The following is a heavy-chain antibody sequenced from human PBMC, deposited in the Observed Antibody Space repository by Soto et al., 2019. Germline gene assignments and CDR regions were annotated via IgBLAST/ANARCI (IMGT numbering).Heavy chain of an antibody. Sequence: GGSLRLSCAASGFTFSSYGMHWVRQAPGKGLEWVAVISYDGSNKYYADSVKGRFTISRDNSKNTLYLQMNSLRAEDTAVYYCAKDPSEGYSGYYFDYWGQGTLVTVSS. CDR1: GFTFSSYG. V-gene: IGHV3-30*18. CDR3: AKDPSEGYSGYYFDY. D-gene: IGHD2-15*01. CDR2: ISYDGSNK. J-gene: IGHJ4*02.